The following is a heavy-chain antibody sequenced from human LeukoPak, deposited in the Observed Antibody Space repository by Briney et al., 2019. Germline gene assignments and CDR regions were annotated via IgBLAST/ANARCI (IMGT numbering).Heavy chain of an antibody. Sequence: PGGSLRLSCAASGFTFSSYAMSWVRQAPGKGLEWVSTISGSGGSTYYADPVRGRFTISRDNSKNTLSLQMNSLRAEDTAVYYCAKMGPRYFDWSVDFWGQGTLVTVSS. D-gene: IGHD3-9*01. V-gene: IGHV3-23*01. CDR1: GFTFSSYA. CDR2: ISGSGGST. J-gene: IGHJ4*02. CDR3: AKMGPRYFDWSVDF.